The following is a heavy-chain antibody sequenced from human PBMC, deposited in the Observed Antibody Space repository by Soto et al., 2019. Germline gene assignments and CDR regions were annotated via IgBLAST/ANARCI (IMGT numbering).Heavy chain of an antibody. CDR3: AREGGESSDGLYYFDS. J-gene: IGHJ4*02. D-gene: IGHD3-16*01. CDR1: GGSTSSDNY. CDR2: IYYSGNT. Sequence: SETLSLTCTVSGGSTSSDNYWSWIRQPPGKGLEWIGHIYYSGNTDYNPSLKSRLAISIDTSKNQFSLKLSSVTAADTAVYFCAREGGESSDGLYYFDSWGQGPLVTVSS. V-gene: IGHV4-30-4*01.